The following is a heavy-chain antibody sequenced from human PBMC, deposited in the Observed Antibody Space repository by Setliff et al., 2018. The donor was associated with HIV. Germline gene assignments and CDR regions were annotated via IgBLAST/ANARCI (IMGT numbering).Heavy chain of an antibody. CDR3: ARAERGIYSGNPFWSGYYPPRYYYYMDV. CDR1: GGSISSGGYY. D-gene: IGHD3-3*01. Sequence: SETLSLTCTVSGGSISSGGYYWNWIRQHPEKGLEWIGYIYHSGTTYYNPPLKSRVTMSVETSKNQFSLNLNSVTAADTAVFYCARAERGIYSGNPFWSGYYPPRYYYYMDVWGEGTTVTVSS. J-gene: IGHJ6*03. V-gene: IGHV4-31*03. CDR2: IYHSGTT.